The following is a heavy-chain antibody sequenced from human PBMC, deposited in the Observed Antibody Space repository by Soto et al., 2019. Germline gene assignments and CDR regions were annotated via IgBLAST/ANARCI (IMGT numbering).Heavy chain of an antibody. CDR3: ARWVGGNYFHY. J-gene: IGHJ4*02. Sequence: APVKVSCKASGYTFTSYAMHWVRQAPGQRLEWMGWINAGNGNTKYSQKFQGRVTITRDTSASTAYMELSSLRSEDTAVYYCARWVGGNYFHYWGQGTLVTVSS. CDR2: INAGNGNT. V-gene: IGHV1-3*01. CDR1: GYTFTSYA. D-gene: IGHD1-26*01.